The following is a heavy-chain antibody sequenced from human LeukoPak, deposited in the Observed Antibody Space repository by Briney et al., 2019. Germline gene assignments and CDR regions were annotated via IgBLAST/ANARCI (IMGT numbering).Heavy chain of an antibody. CDR1: GGTFSSYA. J-gene: IGHJ4*02. Sequence: GASVKVSCKASGGTFSSYAISWVRQAPGQGLEWMGGIIPIFGTANYAQKFQGRVTITTDESTSTAYMELSSLSSEDTAVYYCARDADSGYLRSPVYWGQGTLVTVSS. V-gene: IGHV1-69*05. CDR3: ARDADSGYLRSPVY. CDR2: IIPIFGTA. D-gene: IGHD5-12*01.